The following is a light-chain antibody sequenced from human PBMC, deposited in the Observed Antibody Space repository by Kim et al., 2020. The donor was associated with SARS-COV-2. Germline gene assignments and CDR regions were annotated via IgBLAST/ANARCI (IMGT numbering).Light chain of an antibody. V-gene: IGKV1-27*01. J-gene: IGKJ1*01. CDR1: QGISNY. CDR3: QKYNSAPRT. CDR2: AAS. Sequence: ASVEDIVTITCRASQGISNYLAWYQQQPGKVPKLLTYAASALQSGVPSRFSGSGSGTDFTLTISSLQPEDVATYYCQKYNSAPRTFGQGTKVDIK.